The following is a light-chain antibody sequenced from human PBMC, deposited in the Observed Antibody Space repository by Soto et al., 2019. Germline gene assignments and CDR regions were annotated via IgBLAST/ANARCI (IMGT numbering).Light chain of an antibody. J-gene: IGKJ1*01. Sequence: DIQLTQSPSFLSASVGYRFTITCRASQGISSYLSWYQQKPVKAPKLLIYAASTLQSGVPSRFSGSGSGTEFTLTISSLQPEDFATYYCQQYNSYSFGQGTTGDIK. CDR3: QQYNSYS. V-gene: IGKV1-9*01. CDR2: AAS. CDR1: QGISSY.